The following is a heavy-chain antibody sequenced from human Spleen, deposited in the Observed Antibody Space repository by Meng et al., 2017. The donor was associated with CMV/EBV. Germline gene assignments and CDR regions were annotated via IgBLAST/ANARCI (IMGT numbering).Heavy chain of an antibody. CDR3: ASLGELSFDY. D-gene: IGHD3-16*02. V-gene: IGHV3-30*04. CDR1: GFTLSSYA. J-gene: IGHJ4*02. CDR2: ISYDGSNK. Sequence: GESLKISCAASGFTLSSYAVHWVRQAPGKGLEWVAVISYDGSNKYYADSVKGRFTISRDNSKNTLYLQMNSLRAEDTAVYYCASLGELSFDYWGQGTLVTVSS.